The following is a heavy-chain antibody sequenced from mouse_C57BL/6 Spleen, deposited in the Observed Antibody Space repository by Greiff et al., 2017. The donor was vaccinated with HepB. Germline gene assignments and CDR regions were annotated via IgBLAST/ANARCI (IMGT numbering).Heavy chain of an antibody. CDR3: ARDTNYGSRGAMDY. V-gene: IGHV5-4*01. CDR2: ISDGGSYT. D-gene: IGHD1-1*01. J-gene: IGHJ4*01. Sequence: EVQGVESGGGLVKPGGSLKLSCAASGFTFSSYAMSWVRQTPEKRLEWVATISDGGSYTYYPDNVKGRFTISRDNAKNNLYLQMSHLKSEDTAMYYCARDTNYGSRGAMDYGGQGTSVTVSS. CDR1: GFTFSSYA.